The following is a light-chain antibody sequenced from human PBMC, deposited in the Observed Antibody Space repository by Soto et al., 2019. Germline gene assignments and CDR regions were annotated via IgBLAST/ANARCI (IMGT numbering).Light chain of an antibody. Sequence: ESVLTQSPATLSLSPGERATLSCRASQSVSSYLAWYQQKPGQAPRLLIYDASNRATGVPARFTASGSGTDFTLTISSLEPEDFAVYYCHQRGSWPLTFGGVTKVEIK. CDR1: QSVSSY. J-gene: IGKJ4*01. V-gene: IGKV3-11*01. CDR3: HQRGSWPLT. CDR2: DAS.